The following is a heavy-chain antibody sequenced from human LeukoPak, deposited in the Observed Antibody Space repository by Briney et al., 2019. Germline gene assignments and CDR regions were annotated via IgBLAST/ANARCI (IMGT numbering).Heavy chain of an antibody. CDR2: ISGSGGST. CDR1: GFTFSSYA. D-gene: IGHD3-22*01. J-gene: IGHJ4*02. CDR3: AKPRHYDSRGEHY. V-gene: IGHV3-23*01. Sequence: GGSLRLSCAASGFTFSSYAMSWVRQAPGKGLEWVSAISGSGGSTYYADSVKGRFTISRDNSKNTPYLQMNSLRAEDTAVYYCAKPRHYDSRGEHYWGQGTLVTVSS.